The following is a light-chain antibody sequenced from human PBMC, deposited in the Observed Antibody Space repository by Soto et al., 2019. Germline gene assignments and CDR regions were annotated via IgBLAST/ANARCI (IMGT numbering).Light chain of an antibody. V-gene: IGLV2-23*01. CDR3: CSYAGTWV. CDR1: ASDVRTHKP. J-gene: IGLJ3*02. CDR2: EGT. Sequence: QSAPTQPASVSWSPGQSITIPCSGTASDVRTHKPVSWYQQHPGKAPKLIIYEGTKRPSGVSDRFSASKSGNTASLTISGLQTEDEAHYYCCSYAGTWVFGGGTKLTVL.